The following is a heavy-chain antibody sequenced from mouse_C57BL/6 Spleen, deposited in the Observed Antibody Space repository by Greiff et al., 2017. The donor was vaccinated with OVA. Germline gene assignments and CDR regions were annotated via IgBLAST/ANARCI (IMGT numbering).Heavy chain of an antibody. CDR3: ARGVITTVVPYYFDY. V-gene: IGHV1-81*01. CDR1: GYTFTSSG. Sequence: LQESGAELARPGASVKLSCKASGYTFTSSGISWVKQRTGQGLEWIGEIYPRSGNTYYNEKFKGKATLTADKSSSTAYMELRSLTSEDSAVYFCARGVITTVVPYYFDYWGQGTTLTVSS. J-gene: IGHJ2*01. D-gene: IGHD1-1*01. CDR2: IYPRSGNT.